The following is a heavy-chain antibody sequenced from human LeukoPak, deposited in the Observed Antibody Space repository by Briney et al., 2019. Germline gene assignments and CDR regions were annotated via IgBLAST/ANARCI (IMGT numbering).Heavy chain of an antibody. CDR3: ARLGFYDYSGFDY. J-gene: IGHJ4*02. Sequence: GGSLRLSCAASGFTFSSYEMNWVRQAPGKGLEWVSYISSSGSTIYYADSVKGRFTISRDNSKKSLYLQMKSLRAEDTAVYYCARLGFYDYSGFDYWGQGTLVTVSS. CDR2: ISSSGSTI. V-gene: IGHV3-48*03. D-gene: IGHD3-22*01. CDR1: GFTFSSYE.